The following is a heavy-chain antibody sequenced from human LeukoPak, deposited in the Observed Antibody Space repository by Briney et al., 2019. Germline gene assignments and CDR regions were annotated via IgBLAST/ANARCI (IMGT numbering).Heavy chain of an antibody. CDR1: GFTFSIYS. CDR2: INSDGSST. D-gene: IGHD5-18*01. V-gene: IGHV3-74*01. J-gene: IGHJ4*02. Sequence: PGGSLRLSCAASGFTFSIYSMHWVRQPPGKGLVWVSRINSDGSSTSYADSVKGRFTISRDNAKNTLYLQMNSLRVEDTALYYCARDAPGNTALDYWGQGSLVTVSS. CDR3: ARDAPGNTALDY.